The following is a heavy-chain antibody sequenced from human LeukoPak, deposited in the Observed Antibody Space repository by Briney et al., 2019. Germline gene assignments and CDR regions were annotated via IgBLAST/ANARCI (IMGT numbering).Heavy chain of an antibody. Sequence: SETLSLTCTVSGGSISSYNWSWIRQPPGKGLEWIGYIYYSGSTNYNPSLKSRVTISVDTSKNQFSLKLSSVTAADTAVYYCARHYSSTSNFYYYYYGMDVWGQGTTVTVSS. D-gene: IGHD2-2*01. CDR1: GGSISSYN. J-gene: IGHJ6*02. V-gene: IGHV4-59*08. CDR2: IYYSGST. CDR3: ARHYSSTSNFYYYYYGMDV.